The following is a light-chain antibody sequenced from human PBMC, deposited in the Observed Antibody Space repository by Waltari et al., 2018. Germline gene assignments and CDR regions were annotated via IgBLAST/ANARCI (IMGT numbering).Light chain of an antibody. CDR1: SGSVSTSYF. V-gene: IGLV8-61*01. Sequence: QTVVTQEPSFSVSPGGTVTLTCGLSSGSVSTSYFVSWYQQTPGQAPPALIYSTNTRSSVVPGRFSGSILGNKAALTITGAQADDESDYYCALYLGSGFSWVFGGGTKLTVL. CDR3: ALYLGSGFSWV. CDR2: STN. J-gene: IGLJ3*02.